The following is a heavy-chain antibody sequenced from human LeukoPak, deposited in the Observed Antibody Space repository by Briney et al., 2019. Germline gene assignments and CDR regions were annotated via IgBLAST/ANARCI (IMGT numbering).Heavy chain of an antibody. Sequence: PSETLSLTCTVSGYSISSGYYWSWIRQPPGKGLEWIGYIYYNGDTNYNPSFKSRVTISVDMSNNQFSLKLSSVTAADTALYYCARGYYDSGTYRGYFALWGQGTLVTVSS. CDR1: GYSISSGYY. CDR2: IYYNGDT. V-gene: IGHV4-61*01. D-gene: IGHD3-10*01. J-gene: IGHJ4*02. CDR3: ARGYYDSGTYRGYFAL.